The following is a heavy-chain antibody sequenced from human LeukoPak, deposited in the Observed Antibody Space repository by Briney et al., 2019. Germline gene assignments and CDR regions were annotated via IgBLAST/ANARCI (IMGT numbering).Heavy chain of an antibody. J-gene: IGHJ4*02. CDR1: GFTFSSYG. Sequence: GKSLRLSCAASGFTFSSYGMSWVRQAPGKGLEWVSSISSSSSYIYYADSVKGRFTISRDNAKNSLYLQMNSLRAEDTAVYYCASLTPFDYWGQGTLVTVSS. D-gene: IGHD3-9*01. V-gene: IGHV3-21*01. CDR3: ASLTPFDY. CDR2: ISSSSSYI.